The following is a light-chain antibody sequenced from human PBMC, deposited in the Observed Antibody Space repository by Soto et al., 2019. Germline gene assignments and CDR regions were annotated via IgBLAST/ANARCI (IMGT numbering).Light chain of an antibody. CDR1: SSDVGGYNY. J-gene: IGLJ1*01. Sequence: QSVLTQPASVPGSPGQSIAISCTGTSSDVGGYNYVSWYQQHPDKAPKLMIYEVSNRPSGVSSRFSGSKSGNTASLTISGLQAEDEADYYCNSYTSSNTLVFGTGTKVTVL. V-gene: IGLV2-14*01. CDR3: NSYTSSNTLV. CDR2: EVS.